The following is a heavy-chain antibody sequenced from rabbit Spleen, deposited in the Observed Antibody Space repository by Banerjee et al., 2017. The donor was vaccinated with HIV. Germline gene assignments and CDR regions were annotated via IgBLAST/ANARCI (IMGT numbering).Heavy chain of an antibody. D-gene: IGHD1-1*01. V-gene: IGHV1S40*01. CDR3: ARNYVNAFDP. Sequence: QSLEESGGDLVKPGASLTLTCTASGFSFSSSDYMCWVRQAPGKGLEWISCIAGSSSGFTYSATWAKGRFTISKTSSTTVTLQMTILTAADTATYFCARNYVNAFDPWGPGTLVTVS. CDR2: IAGSSSGFT. J-gene: IGHJ2*01. CDR1: GFSFSSSDY.